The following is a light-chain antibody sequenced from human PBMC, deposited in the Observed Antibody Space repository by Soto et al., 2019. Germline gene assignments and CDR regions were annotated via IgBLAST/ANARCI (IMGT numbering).Light chain of an antibody. CDR3: AARDDSLNGWV. V-gene: IGLV1-44*01. CDR2: RTN. J-gene: IGLJ3*02. Sequence: QLVLTQPPSASGTPGQRVTISCSGGSSNIRSDTVNWYQQLPGTAPKLLIYRTNQRPSGVPDRFSGSRSGTSASLAISGLQSEDEADYYCAARDDSLNGWVFGGGTKVTVL. CDR1: SSNIRSDT.